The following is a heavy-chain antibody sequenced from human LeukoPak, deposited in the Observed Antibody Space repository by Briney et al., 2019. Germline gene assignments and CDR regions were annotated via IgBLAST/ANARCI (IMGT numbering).Heavy chain of an antibody. V-gene: IGHV3-23*01. Sequence: PGESLRLSCAASGFTFSNYAMGWVRQAPGKGLEWVSGLSGSGGSTYYADSVKGRFTISRDNSKNTLYLQMNSLRAEDTAVYYCANAVVPAAMLWFGESWGQGTLVTVSS. CDR3: ANAVVPAAMLWFGES. CDR1: GFTFSNYA. CDR2: LSGSGGST. J-gene: IGHJ5*02. D-gene: IGHD2-2*01.